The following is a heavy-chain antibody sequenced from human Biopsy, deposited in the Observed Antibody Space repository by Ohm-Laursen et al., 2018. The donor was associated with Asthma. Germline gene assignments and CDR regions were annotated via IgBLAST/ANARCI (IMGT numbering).Heavy chain of an antibody. CDR1: GFIFGDFG. CDR2: ITHDGSEK. V-gene: IGHV3-7*01. Sequence: SLRLSCTASGFIFGDFGMSWVRQVPGQGLEWVANITHDGSEKIHEDSLKGRLTISRDNAKNLLFLQMNSLRAEDTAVYYCARTFHFWSPYHAEHYQLWGQGTLVTVSS. CDR3: ARTFHFWSPYHAEHYQL. J-gene: IGHJ1*01. D-gene: IGHD3-3*01.